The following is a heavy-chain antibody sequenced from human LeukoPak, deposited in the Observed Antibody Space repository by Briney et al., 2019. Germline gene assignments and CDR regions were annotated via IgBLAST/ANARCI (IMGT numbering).Heavy chain of an antibody. CDR3: ARDPLEDYDFWSGSFDY. Sequence: GGSLRLSCAASGFTFSSYAMHWVRQAPGKGLEYVSAISSNGGSTYYANSVKGRFTISRDNSKNTLYLPMGSLRAEDMAVYYCARDPLEDYDFWSGSFDYWGQGTLVTVSS. V-gene: IGHV3-64*01. D-gene: IGHD3-3*01. CDR2: ISSNGGST. J-gene: IGHJ4*02. CDR1: GFTFSSYA.